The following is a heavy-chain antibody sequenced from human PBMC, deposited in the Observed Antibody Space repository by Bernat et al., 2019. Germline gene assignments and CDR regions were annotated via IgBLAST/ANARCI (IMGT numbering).Heavy chain of an antibody. Sequence: EVQLVESGGGLVQPGGSLRLSCAASGFTFSNYNIHWVRQAPGKGLVWVSRINGDGSSTTYADSVKGRFTISRDNAKNTLYLQINGLRADDTAVYYCAKYFGSGTYGLDYWGQGTLVTVSS. CDR3: AKYFGSGTYGLDY. CDR1: GFTFSNYN. CDR2: INGDGSST. D-gene: IGHD3-10*01. J-gene: IGHJ4*02. V-gene: IGHV3-74*01.